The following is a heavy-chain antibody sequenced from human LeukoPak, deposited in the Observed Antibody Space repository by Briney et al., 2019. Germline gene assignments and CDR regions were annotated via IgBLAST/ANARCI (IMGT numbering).Heavy chain of an antibody. CDR3: AAKSGGSWTDY. V-gene: IGHV1-58*01. CDR2: IVVGSGNT. Sequence: ASVKVSCKASGFTFTSSAVQWVRQARGQRLEWIGWIVVGSGNTNYAQKLQERVTITRDMSTSTAYMELSSLRSEDTAVYYCAAKSGGSWTDYWGQGTLVTVSS. CDR1: GFTFTSSA. D-gene: IGHD6-13*01. J-gene: IGHJ4*02.